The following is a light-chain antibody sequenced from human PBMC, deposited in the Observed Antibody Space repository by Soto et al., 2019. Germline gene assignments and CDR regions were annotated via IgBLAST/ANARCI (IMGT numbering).Light chain of an antibody. CDR3: QQYENLPLT. CDR2: DGS. Sequence: DIQMTQSPSSLSASVGDIVTITFHASQDISNYLNWFQQKPGKAPNLLIYDGSKLETGVPSRFSGSGSGTHFTFTISSLQPEDIATYYCQQYENLPLTFGGGTKVDIK. J-gene: IGKJ4*01. V-gene: IGKV1-33*01. CDR1: QDISNY.